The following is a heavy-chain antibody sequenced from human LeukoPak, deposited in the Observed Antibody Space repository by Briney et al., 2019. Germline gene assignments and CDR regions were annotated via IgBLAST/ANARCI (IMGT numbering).Heavy chain of an antibody. CDR2: INISGGSA. CDR3: AKDLGRDGSEIFDY. D-gene: IGHD5-24*01. CDR1: AFTFSSYA. J-gene: IGHJ4*02. V-gene: IGHV3-23*01. Sequence: GGSLRLSCAASAFTFSSYAMSWVRQAPGKGLEWVSTINISGGSAYYADSVKGRFTISGDNSKNTLYLQMNNLRAEDTAVYYCAKDLGRDGSEIFDYWGQGTLVTVSS.